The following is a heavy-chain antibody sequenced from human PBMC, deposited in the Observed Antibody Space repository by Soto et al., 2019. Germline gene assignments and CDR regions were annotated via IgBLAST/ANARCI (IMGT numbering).Heavy chain of an antibody. D-gene: IGHD3-22*01. CDR3: ARDLDSSGYRNPEYYFDY. CDR1: GFTFSSYS. J-gene: IGHJ4*02. CDR2: ISSSSSYI. V-gene: IGHV3-21*01. Sequence: GGSLSLSCAASGFTFSSYSMNWVRQAPGKGLEWVSSISSSSSYIYYADSVKGRFTISRDNAKNSLYLQMNSLRAEDTAVYYCARDLDSSGYRNPEYYFDYWGQGTLVTVSS.